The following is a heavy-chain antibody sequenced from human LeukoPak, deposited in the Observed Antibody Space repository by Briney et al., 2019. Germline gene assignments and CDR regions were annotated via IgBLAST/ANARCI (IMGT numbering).Heavy chain of an antibody. D-gene: IGHD6-13*01. CDR3: ARRIAAADVVGWYFDL. J-gene: IGHJ2*01. CDR2: IYTSGST. CDR1: GYSISSGYY. Sequence: PSETLSLTCTVSGYSISSGYYWDWIRQPAGKGLEWIGRIYTSGSTNYNPSLKGRVTMSVDTSKNQFSLKLSSVTAADTAVYYCARRIAAADVVGWYFDLWGRGTLVTVSS. V-gene: IGHV4-4*07.